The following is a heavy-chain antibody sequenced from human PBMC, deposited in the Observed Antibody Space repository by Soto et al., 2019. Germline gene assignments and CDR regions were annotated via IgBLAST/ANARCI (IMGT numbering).Heavy chain of an antibody. CDR3: AREPPAGYSSGWHYYYYGMDV. CDR1: GFTFSSYW. V-gene: IGHV3-74*01. Sequence: GGSLRLSCAASGFTFSSYWMHWVRQAPGKGLVWVSRINSDGSSTSYADSVKGRFTISRDNAKNTLYLQMNSLRAEDTAVYYCAREPPAGYSSGWHYYYYGMDVWGQGTTVTVSS. D-gene: IGHD6-19*01. CDR2: INSDGSST. J-gene: IGHJ6*02.